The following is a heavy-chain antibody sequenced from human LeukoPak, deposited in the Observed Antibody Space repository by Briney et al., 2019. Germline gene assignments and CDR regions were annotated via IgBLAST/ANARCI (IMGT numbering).Heavy chain of an antibody. CDR2: IYHSGST. J-gene: IGHJ4*02. Sequence: SETLSLTCAVSGGSISSSNWWSWVRQPPGKGLEWIGEIYHSGSTNYNPSLKSRVTISVDTSKNQFSLKVTSVTAADTAIYYCARHDSSGYKYWGQGTLVTVSS. D-gene: IGHD3-22*01. CDR1: GGSISSSNW. V-gene: IGHV4-4*02. CDR3: ARHDSSGYKY.